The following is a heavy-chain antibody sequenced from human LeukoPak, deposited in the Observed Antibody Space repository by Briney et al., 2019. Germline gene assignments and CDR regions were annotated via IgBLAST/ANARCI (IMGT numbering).Heavy chain of an antibody. CDR1: GGTFSSYA. J-gene: IGHJ3*02. CDR2: IIPIFGTA. Sequence: ASVKVSCKASGGTFSSYAISWVRQAPGQGLEWMGGIIPIFGTANYAQKFQGRVTITTDESTSPASMELSSLRSEDTAVYYCARPGRDGSGSSYAFDIWGQGTMVTVSS. CDR3: ARPGRDGSGSSYAFDI. V-gene: IGHV1-69*05. D-gene: IGHD3-10*01.